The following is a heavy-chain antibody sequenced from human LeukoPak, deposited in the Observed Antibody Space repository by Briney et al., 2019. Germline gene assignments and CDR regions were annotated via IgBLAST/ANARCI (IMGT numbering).Heavy chain of an antibody. CDR2: ISSNGGST. Sequence: GGSLRLSCAAPGLTFSSYAMHLVRQAPGKGLEYVSAISSNGGSTYYANSVKGRFTISRDNSKNTLYLQMGSLRAEDMAVYYCARVGFGAAAGPFTYFDYWGQGTLVTVSS. CDR1: GLTFSSYA. D-gene: IGHD6-13*01. J-gene: IGHJ4*02. CDR3: ARVGFGAAAGPFTYFDY. V-gene: IGHV3-64*01.